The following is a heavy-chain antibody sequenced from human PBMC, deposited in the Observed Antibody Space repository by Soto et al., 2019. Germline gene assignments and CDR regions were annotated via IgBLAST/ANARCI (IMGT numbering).Heavy chain of an antibody. CDR1: GGSISSGTYF. CDR2: IYYSGST. J-gene: IGHJ6*02. Sequence: SETLSLTCTVSGGSISSGTYFWGWIRQPPGKGLDWIGSIYYSGSTYYNPSLKSRVTISVDTSKNQFSLKLSSVTAADTAVYYCARYYYYYGMDVWGQGTTVTVSS. V-gene: IGHV4-39*01. CDR3: ARYYYYYGMDV.